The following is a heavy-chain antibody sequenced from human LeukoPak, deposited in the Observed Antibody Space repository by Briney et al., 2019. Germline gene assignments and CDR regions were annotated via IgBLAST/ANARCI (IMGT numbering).Heavy chain of an antibody. V-gene: IGHV4-59*01. CDR3: AAMRYGRDYYYGMDV. CDR2: ISHSGST. CDR1: GGSINSYY. Sequence: SESLSLTCSVTGGSINSYYWSWIRQPPGKGLEWIGYISHSGSTDSNPSPKSRVTISLDTSKNQFSLKLTSVTAADTAVYYCAAMRYGRDYYYGMDVWGQGTTVTVSS. D-gene: IGHD1-14*01. J-gene: IGHJ6*02.